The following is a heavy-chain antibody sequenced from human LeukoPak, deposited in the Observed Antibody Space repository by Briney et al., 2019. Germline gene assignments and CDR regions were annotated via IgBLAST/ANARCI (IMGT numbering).Heavy chain of an antibody. CDR1: GGSISSYY. J-gene: IGHJ3*02. CDR2: IYYSGST. V-gene: IGHV4-59*01. CDR3: ARDLGVMVRAFDI. Sequence: SETLSLTCTVSGGSISSYYWSWIRQPPGKRLEWIRYIYYSGSTSYNPSLKSRVTISVDTSKNQISLKLSSVTAADTAVYYCARDLGVMVRAFDIWGQGTMVTVSS. D-gene: IGHD5-18*01.